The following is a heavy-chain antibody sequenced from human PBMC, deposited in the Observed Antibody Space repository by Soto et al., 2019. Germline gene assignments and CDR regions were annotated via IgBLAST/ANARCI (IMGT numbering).Heavy chain of an antibody. Sequence: QVQLQESGPGLVKPSETLSLTCTVSGGSISSYYWSWIRQPPGKGLEWIGYIYYSGSTNYNPSLKSRVTISVDTSKNQFSLKLSLKLSPVTAADTAVYYCARRWGDYFDYWGQGTLVTVSS. CDR3: ARRWGDYFDY. D-gene: IGHD3-16*01. V-gene: IGHV4-59*08. CDR2: IYYSGST. CDR1: GGSISSYY. J-gene: IGHJ4*02.